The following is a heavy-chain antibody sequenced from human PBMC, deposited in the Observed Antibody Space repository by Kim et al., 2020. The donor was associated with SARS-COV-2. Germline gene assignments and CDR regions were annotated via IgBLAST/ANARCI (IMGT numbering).Heavy chain of an antibody. CDR2: ISGSGGST. V-gene: IGHV3-23*01. D-gene: IGHD6-6*01. CDR3: AKDWGSSGGGYLDY. CDR1: GFTFSSYA. Sequence: GGSLRLSCAASGFTFSSYAMSWVRQAPGKGLEWVSAISGSGGSTYYADSVKGRFTISRDNSKNTLYLQMNSLRAEDTAVYYCAKDWGSSGGGYLDYWGQGTLVTVSS. J-gene: IGHJ4*02.